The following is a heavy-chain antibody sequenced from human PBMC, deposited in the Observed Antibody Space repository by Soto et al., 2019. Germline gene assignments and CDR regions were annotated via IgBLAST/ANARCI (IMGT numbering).Heavy chain of an antibody. J-gene: IGHJ4*02. CDR1: GWSFRGYI. D-gene: IGHD1-26*01. CDR3: ARGLISGSHYSGGWYYFDS. V-gene: IGHV4-34*01. Sequence: SETLSRTCDVYGWSFRGYIWTWIRETPGRGLRWIGTFNHSGSANYNPSLKSRVTISVHTSNSQFPLELNSVTAADTAVYYCARGLISGSHYSGGWYYFDSWGQGTQVTVSS. CDR2: FNHSGSA.